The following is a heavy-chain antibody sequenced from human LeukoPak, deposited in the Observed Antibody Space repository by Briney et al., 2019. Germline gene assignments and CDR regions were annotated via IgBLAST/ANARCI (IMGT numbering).Heavy chain of an antibody. CDR3: ARATTFPELADY. J-gene: IGHJ4*02. V-gene: IGHV3-21*06. D-gene: IGHD1-1*01. Sequence: SGGSLRLSCVASGFTFSTYSMNWVRQAPGKGLEWVSSISSSSSYIYYADSVKGRFTISRDNAKNSLYLQMNSLRAEDTAVYYCARATTFPELADYWGQGTLVTVSS. CDR2: ISSSSSYI. CDR1: GFTFSTYS.